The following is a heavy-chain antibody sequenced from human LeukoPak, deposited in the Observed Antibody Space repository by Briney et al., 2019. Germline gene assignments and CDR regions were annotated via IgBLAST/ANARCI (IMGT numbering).Heavy chain of an antibody. Sequence: PGGSLRLSCAASGFTFDDYAMHWVRQAPGKGLEWVSGISWNSGSIGYADSVKGRFTISRDNAKNSLYLQMNSLRAEDTALYYCAGSPRSIVGAPFGAFDIWGQGTMVTVSS. D-gene: IGHD1-26*01. CDR3: AGSPRSIVGAPFGAFDI. V-gene: IGHV3-9*01. J-gene: IGHJ3*02. CDR1: GFTFDDYA. CDR2: ISWNSGSI.